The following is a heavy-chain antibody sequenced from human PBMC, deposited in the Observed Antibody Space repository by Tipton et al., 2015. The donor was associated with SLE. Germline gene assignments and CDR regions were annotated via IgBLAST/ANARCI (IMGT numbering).Heavy chain of an antibody. Sequence: TLSLTCSVSSGSISSYYWSWIRQHPGKGLEWIGSIFHTGRTYNNLSLKSRLSISIDMSKNQFSLKLTSVTAADTAVYYCARRHYYEDSGYHSDWFDPWGQGTLVTVRS. CDR1: SGSISSYY. V-gene: IGHV4-59*04. CDR2: IFHTGRT. J-gene: IGHJ5*02. CDR3: ARRHYYEDSGYHSDWFDP. D-gene: IGHD3-22*01.